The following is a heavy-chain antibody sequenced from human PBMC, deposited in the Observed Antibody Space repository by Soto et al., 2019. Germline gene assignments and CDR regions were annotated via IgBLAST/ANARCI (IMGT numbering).Heavy chain of an antibody. CDR3: AKGAPIVVVVATMTNFDY. CDR1: GFTFSSYS. V-gene: IGHV3-23*01. J-gene: IGHJ4*02. D-gene: IGHD2-15*01. CDR2: ISGSGGST. Sequence: GSLRLSCAASGFTFSSYSMSWVRQAPGKGLEWVSAISGSGGSTYYADSVKGRFTISRDNSKNTLYLQMNSLRAEDTAVYYCAKGAPIVVVVATMTNFDYWGQGTLVTVSS.